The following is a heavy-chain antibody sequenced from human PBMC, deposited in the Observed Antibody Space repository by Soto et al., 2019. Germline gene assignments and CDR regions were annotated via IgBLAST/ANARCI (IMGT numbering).Heavy chain of an antibody. CDR2: IYYSGST. CDR1: GGSVRSGGYY. J-gene: IGHJ6*02. D-gene: IGHD5-18*01. Sequence: QVQLQESGPGLVKPSQTLSLTCTVSGGSVRSGGYYWSWVRQSPRRGLEWIGNIYYSGSTYYNPSLNSRLSISVDTSKNQFSLILSSVTAADTAVYYCARDRLMATAGTARHYFGLDVWGQGTTVTVSS. V-gene: IGHV4-31*03. CDR3: ARDRLMATAGTARHYFGLDV.